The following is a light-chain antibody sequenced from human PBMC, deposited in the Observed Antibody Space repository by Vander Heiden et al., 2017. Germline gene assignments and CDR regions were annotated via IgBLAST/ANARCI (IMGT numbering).Light chain of an antibody. CDR1: QSVLYSSNNKNY. V-gene: IGKV4-1*01. CDR2: WAS. J-gene: IGKJ4*01. CDR3: QQYYSTPLT. Sequence: DLVMTQSPDSLVVSLGDRATINCNASQSVLYSSNNKNYLAWYQQKPGQPPKLLIYWASTRESGVPDRFSGSGSGTDFTLTISSLQAEDVAVYYCQQYYSTPLTFGRGTKVEIK.